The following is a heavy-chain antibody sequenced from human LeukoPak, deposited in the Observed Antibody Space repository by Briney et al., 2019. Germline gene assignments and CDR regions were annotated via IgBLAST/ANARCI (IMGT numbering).Heavy chain of an antibody. J-gene: IGHJ4*02. V-gene: IGHV3-30*18. CDR1: GFTFSSYG. Sequence: TGGSLRLSCAASGFTFSSYGMHWVRQAPGKGLEWVAVISYAGSNKFYADSVKGRFTISRDNSKNTLYLQMNSLRAEDTAVYYCVKDRTGTYTLDYWGQGTLVTVSS. CDR3: VKDRTGTYTLDY. D-gene: IGHD3-10*01. CDR2: ISYAGSNK.